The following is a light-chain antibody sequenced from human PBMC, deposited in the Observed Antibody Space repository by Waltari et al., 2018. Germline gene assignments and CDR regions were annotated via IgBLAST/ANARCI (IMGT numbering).Light chain of an antibody. Sequence: SYVLTQPPSVSVAPGQTARITCEGTDIGTKSVHGYHQRPGQAPVLVLHENSDRPSGIPERISGSNSVNMATLSISRVEAGDEADYYCQVWDSRSDHVVFGGGTKLTVL. CDR1: DIGTKS. CDR2: ENS. V-gene: IGLV3-21*02. CDR3: QVWDSRSDHVV. J-gene: IGLJ2*01.